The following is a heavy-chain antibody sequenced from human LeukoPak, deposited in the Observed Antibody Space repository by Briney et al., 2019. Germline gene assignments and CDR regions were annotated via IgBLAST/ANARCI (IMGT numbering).Heavy chain of an antibody. CDR3: ARDGQILGGHTLLFAY. Sequence: PGGSLRLSCAASGFTFSSYGMHWVRQAPGKGLEWVAVIWYDGSYKYYADSVKGRFTISRDNSKNTLYLQINSLRAEDTAVYYCARDGQILGGHTLLFAYWGQGTLVTVSS. V-gene: IGHV3-33*01. D-gene: IGHD2-15*01. CDR2: IWYDGSYK. CDR1: GFTFSSYG. J-gene: IGHJ4*02.